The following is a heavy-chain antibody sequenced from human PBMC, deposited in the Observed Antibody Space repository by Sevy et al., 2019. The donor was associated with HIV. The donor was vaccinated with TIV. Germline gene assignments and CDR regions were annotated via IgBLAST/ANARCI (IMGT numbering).Heavy chain of an antibody. J-gene: IGHJ4*02. CDR2: ISGSGGST. Sequence: GGSLRLSCAASGFTFSSYAMSWVRQAPGKGLEWVSAISGSGGSTYYADSVKGRFTISRDNSKNTLYLQMNSLRAEDTAVYYCAKKGDYYDSSGYYFPYSDYWGQGTLVTVSS. V-gene: IGHV3-23*01. CDR1: GFTFSSYA. CDR3: AKKGDYYDSSGYYFPYSDY. D-gene: IGHD3-22*01.